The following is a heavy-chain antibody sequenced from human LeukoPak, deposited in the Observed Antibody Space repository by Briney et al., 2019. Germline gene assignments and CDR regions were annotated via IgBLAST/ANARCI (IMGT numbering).Heavy chain of an antibody. V-gene: IGHV4-59*01. CDR2: IYYSGST. Sequence: SQTLSLTCTVSGGSTSSFYWSWIRQPPGPGLEGIWYIYYSGSTNYNPSLKSRVTISVDTSKNQLSLKLRSVTAADTAVYYCARGLGGSSGCFGYWGQGTLVTVSS. D-gene: IGHD6-19*01. CDR3: ARGLGGSSGCFGY. J-gene: IGHJ4*02. CDR1: GGSTSSFY.